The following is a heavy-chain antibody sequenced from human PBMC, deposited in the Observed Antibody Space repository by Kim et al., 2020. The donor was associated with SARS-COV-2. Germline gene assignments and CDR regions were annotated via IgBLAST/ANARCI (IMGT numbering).Heavy chain of an antibody. CDR3: ARDGSHSAYDYDF. Sequence: YAGSVEGRFTISRDNAKNTLYLQMSSLRAEDTAVYYCARDGSHSAYDYDFWGQGTLVTVSS. V-gene: IGHV3-74*03. J-gene: IGHJ4*02. D-gene: IGHD5-12*01.